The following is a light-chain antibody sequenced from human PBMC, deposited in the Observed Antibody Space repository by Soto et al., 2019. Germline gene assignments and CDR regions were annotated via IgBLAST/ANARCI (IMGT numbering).Light chain of an antibody. CDR3: QQYGSPPLYT. CDR1: QSVSSSY. V-gene: IGKV3-20*01. CDR2: GAS. Sequence: EIVLTQSPGTLSLSPGERATLSCRASQSVSSSYLAWYQQKPGQAPRLLIYGASSRATGIPDRFSGSGSGTDFTLTISRLQPSAFAVYYCQQYGSPPLYTFGQGTKLETK. J-gene: IGKJ2*01.